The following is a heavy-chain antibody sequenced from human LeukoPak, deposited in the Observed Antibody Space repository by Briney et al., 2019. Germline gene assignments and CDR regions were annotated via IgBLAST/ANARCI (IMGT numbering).Heavy chain of an antibody. CDR2: IKQDGSEK. J-gene: IGHJ6*03. Sequence: GGSLRLSCAASGFTFSSYWMSWVRQAPGKGLEWVANIKQDGSEKYCGLCEGPIHHLQRQRKNSLYLQMNSLRAEDTAVYYCARDDYVRYDFWSGYDYYMDVWGKGTTVTVSS. V-gene: IGHV3-7*01. CDR1: GFTFSSYW. CDR3: ARDDYVRYDFWSGYDYYMDV. D-gene: IGHD3-3*01.